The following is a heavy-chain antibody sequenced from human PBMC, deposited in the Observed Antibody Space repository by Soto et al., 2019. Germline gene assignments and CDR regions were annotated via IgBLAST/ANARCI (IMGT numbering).Heavy chain of an antibody. CDR1: GFSCSNYG. CDR2: ISHDGNSH. J-gene: IGHJ3*01. V-gene: IGHV3-30*18. CDR3: VKAQERSAQYFAVVITAFDF. D-gene: IGHD3-22*01. Sequence: QVHLVESGGGVVQPGRSLRLSCEGSGFSCSNYGLHCVRQAPGKGLEWVAVISHDGNSHHLADSVRGRFTISRDNSKNSVFLHMTSLRREDSAVYHCVKAQERSAQYFAVVITAFDFLGQGPMVTVSS.